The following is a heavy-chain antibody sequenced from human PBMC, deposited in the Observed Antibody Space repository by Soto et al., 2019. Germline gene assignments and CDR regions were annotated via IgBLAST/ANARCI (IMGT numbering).Heavy chain of an antibody. V-gene: IGHV1-46*03. CDR1: GDTFSRHY. CDR3: AYRVNGDFDV. CDR2: INPSGGDP. J-gene: IGHJ6*01. D-gene: IGHD3-16*02. Sequence: QVQLVQPGAEMMKPGASMKVSCKASGDTFSRHYVHWVRQAPGQGLEWMGRINPSGGDPTYAPEIQGRITMTRDTSTNTVFMDLSSLRSDDTAVYYCAYRVNGDFDVWGQGTTVVVS.